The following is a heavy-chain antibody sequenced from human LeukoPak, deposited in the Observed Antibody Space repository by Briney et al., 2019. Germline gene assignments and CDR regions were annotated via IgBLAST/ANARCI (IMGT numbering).Heavy chain of an antibody. V-gene: IGHV1-18*01. CDR1: GYTFTSYG. CDR3: ARAGTTLLLDY. J-gene: IGHJ4*02. Sequence: ASVKVSCKASGYTFTSYGISWVRRAPGQGLQWMGWISAHNGNTNYAQKLQGRVTMTTDTSTSTVYMEVRSLRSDDTAVYYCARAGTTLLLDYWGQGTLVTVSS. CDR2: ISAHNGNT. D-gene: IGHD4-11*01.